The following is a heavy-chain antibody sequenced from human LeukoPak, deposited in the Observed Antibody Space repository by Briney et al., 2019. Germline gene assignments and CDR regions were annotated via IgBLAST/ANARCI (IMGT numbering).Heavy chain of an antibody. CDR3: VRRVRYFGQNDY. D-gene: IGHD3-9*01. CDR2: IYYTGST. CDR1: GASMSDYY. V-gene: IGHV4-59*08. Sequence: SETLSLTCTVSGASMSDYYWSWIRQPPGKGLEWIGYIYYTGSTNYNPSLKSRVTMSVDTSKNQISLKLSSVTAADSAVYYCVRRVRYFGQNDYWVQGTLVTVSS. J-gene: IGHJ4*02.